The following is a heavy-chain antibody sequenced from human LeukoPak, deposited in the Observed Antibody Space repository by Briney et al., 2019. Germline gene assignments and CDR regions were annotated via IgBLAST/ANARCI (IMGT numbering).Heavy chain of an antibody. CDR1: GFTFSSYW. V-gene: IGHV3-74*01. CDR3: ARGRIAARPDY. Sequence: GGSLRLSCAASGFTFSSYWMHWVRQAPGKGLVWVSRINSDGSSTGYADSVKGRFTISRDNAKNTLYLQMNSLRAEDTAVYYCARGRIAARPDYWGQGTLVTVSS. CDR2: INSDGSST. J-gene: IGHJ4*02. D-gene: IGHD6-6*01.